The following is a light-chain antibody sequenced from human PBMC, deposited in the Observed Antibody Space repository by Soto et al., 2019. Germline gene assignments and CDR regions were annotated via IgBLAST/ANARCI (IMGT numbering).Light chain of an antibody. Sequence: QSVLTQPPSASGTPGQKVFISCSGSSSNIGGTNYAYWYQQLPGAAPKLLMHSNNLRPSGVPERISVSKFGTAASLAISGLRSEDEAVYYCASWDDRLGAVIFGGGTKLTVL. CDR3: ASWDDRLGAVI. J-gene: IGLJ2*01. CDR1: SSNIGGTNY. CDR2: SNN. V-gene: IGLV1-47*02.